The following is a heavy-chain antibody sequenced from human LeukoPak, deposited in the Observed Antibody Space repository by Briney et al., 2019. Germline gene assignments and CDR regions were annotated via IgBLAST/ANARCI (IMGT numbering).Heavy chain of an antibody. Sequence: SETLSLTCTVSGGSISSSSYYWGWIRQPPGKGLEWIGSIYYSGSTYYNPSLKSRVTISVDTSKNQFSLKLSSVTAADTAVYYCARAGGVSSLPRYYYYMDVWGKGTTVTVSS. J-gene: IGHJ6*03. CDR1: GGSISSSSYY. CDR2: IYYSGST. D-gene: IGHD6-6*01. V-gene: IGHV4-39*07. CDR3: ARAGGVSSLPRYYYYMDV.